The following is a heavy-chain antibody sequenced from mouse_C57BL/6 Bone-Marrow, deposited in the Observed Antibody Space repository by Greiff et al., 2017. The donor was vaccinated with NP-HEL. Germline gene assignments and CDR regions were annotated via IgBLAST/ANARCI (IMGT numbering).Heavy chain of an antibody. CDR2: IYPGDGDT. CDR3: ARELGRGYYFDY. V-gene: IGHV1-80*01. CDR1: GYAFSSYW. D-gene: IGHD4-1*01. J-gene: IGHJ2*01. Sequence: QVQLKESGAELVKPGASVKISCKASGYAFSSYWMNWVKQRPGKGLEWIGQIYPGDGDTNYNGKFKGKATLTADKSSSTAYMQLSSLTSEDSAVYFCARELGRGYYFDYWGQGTTLTVSS.